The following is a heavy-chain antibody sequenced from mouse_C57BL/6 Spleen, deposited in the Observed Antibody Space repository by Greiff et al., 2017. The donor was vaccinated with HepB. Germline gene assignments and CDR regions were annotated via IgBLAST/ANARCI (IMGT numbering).Heavy chain of an antibody. CDR1: GYTFTSYW. D-gene: IGHD2-4*01. Sequence: QVQLQQPGAELVRPGPSVKLSCKASGYTFTSYWMHWVKQRPGQGLEWIGVIDPSDSYTNYNQKFKGKATLTVDTSSSTAYMQLSSLTSEDSAVYYCARLDYDGGYWGQGTTLTVSS. CDR2: IDPSDSYT. J-gene: IGHJ2*01. V-gene: IGHV1-59*01. CDR3: ARLDYDGGY.